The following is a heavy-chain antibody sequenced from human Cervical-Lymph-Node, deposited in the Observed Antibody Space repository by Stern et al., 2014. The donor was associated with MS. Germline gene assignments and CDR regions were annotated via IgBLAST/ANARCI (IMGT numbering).Heavy chain of an antibody. CDR1: GASITSGGYY. Sequence: QLQLQESGPGLVKPSQTLALTCTVSGASITSGGYYWGWIRQHPGKGLEWIGYTGDSGDTYYKPSLENRAIISAYMSKNQLSLKLSSVTAADTAVYFCARDHHATVTPRGFDSWGQGTLVTVSS. V-gene: IGHV4-31*03. CDR3: ARDHHATVTPRGFDS. CDR2: TGDSGDT. D-gene: IGHD4-17*01. J-gene: IGHJ4*02.